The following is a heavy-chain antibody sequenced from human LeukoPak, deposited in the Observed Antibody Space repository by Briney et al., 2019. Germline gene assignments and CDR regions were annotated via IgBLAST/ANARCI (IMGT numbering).Heavy chain of an antibody. CDR1: GGPISSGGYY. J-gene: IGHJ4*02. CDR2: IYYSGST. V-gene: IGHV4-31*03. Sequence: PSQTLSLTCTVSGGPISSGGYYWSWIRQHPGKGLEWIGYIYYSGSTYYNPSLKSRVTISVDTSKNQFSLRLSSVTAADTAVYYCARLYDYVWGSYRPVDYWGQGTLVTVSS. D-gene: IGHD3-16*02. CDR3: ARLYDYVWGSYRPVDY.